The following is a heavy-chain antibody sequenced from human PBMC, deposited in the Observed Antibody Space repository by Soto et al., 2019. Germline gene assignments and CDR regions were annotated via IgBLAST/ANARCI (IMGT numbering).Heavy chain of an antibody. CDR3: AKSAGPYSSSSSRFFDY. CDR2: IGATGGTI. Sequence: PGGSLRLSCAASGFSLTSHAMSWVRQAPGESWVRQGPGKGLEWVSAIGATGGTIYYADSVKGRFTISRDTSDNTLYLEMSSLRAEDTAVYYCAKSAGPYSSSSSRFFDYWGQGTPVTVSS. V-gene: IGHV3-23*01. CDR1: GFSLTSHA. J-gene: IGHJ4*02. D-gene: IGHD6-6*01.